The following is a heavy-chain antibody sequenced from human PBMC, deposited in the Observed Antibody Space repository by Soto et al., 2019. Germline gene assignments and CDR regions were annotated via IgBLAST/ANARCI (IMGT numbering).Heavy chain of an antibody. CDR2: IYHSGST. Sequence: TLSLTCTVYGDSITSNSYFWAWIRPPPGKGLEWIGSIYHSGSTNYNPSLKSRVTISVDKSKNQFSLKLSSVTAADTAVYYCARDPIRGGAVAGTGAFDIWGQGTMVTVSS. CDR3: ARDPIRGGAVAGTGAFDI. D-gene: IGHD6-19*01. V-gene: IGHV4-39*07. J-gene: IGHJ3*02. CDR1: GDSITSNSYF.